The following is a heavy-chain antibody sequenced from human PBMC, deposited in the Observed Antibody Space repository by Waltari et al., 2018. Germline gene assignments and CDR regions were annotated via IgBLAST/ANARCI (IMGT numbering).Heavy chain of an antibody. Sequence: QVQLVQSGAEVKKPGASVKVSCKTSGFTFTSYHMHWVRQAPGQGLEWMGWINSNNGDRDYAQKFRGRVTLTSETSLSTIYMEMNRLTSDDTAVYYCAREDIVATKVFDAWGHGTLVTVSS. CDR2: INSNNGDR. V-gene: IGHV1-2*02. CDR3: AREDIVATKVFDA. CDR1: GFTFTSYH. J-gene: IGHJ1*01. D-gene: IGHD5-12*01.